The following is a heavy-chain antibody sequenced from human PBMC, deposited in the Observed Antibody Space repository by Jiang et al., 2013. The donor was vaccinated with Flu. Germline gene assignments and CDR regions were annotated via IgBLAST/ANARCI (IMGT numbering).Heavy chain of an antibody. J-gene: IGHJ5*02. D-gene: IGHD1-7*01. V-gene: IGHV1-69*01. Sequence: KFQGRVTITADESTSTAYMELSSLRSEDTAVYYCARGARGGTICFDPWGQGTLVTVSS. CDR3: ARGARGGTICFDP.